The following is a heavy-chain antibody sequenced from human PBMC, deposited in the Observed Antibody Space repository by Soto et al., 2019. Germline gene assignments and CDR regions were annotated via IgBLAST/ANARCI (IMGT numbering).Heavy chain of an antibody. Sequence: GGSLRLSCAASGFTFSSYSMNWVRQAPGKGLEWVSSISSSSSYIYYADSVKGRFTISRDNAKNSLYLQMNSLRAEDTAVYYCARALVRGYSSGSSPPWGQGTLVTVSS. CDR2: ISSSSSYI. V-gene: IGHV3-21*01. D-gene: IGHD6-19*01. J-gene: IGHJ5*02. CDR3: ARALVRGYSSGSSPP. CDR1: GFTFSSYS.